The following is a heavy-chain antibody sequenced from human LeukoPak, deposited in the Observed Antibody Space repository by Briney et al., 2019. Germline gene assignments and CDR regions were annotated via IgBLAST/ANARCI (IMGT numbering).Heavy chain of an antibody. CDR3: ARDSSVVVVAATLDY. CDR2: INPSGGST. CDR1: GYTFTSYY. D-gene: IGHD2-15*01. Sequence: ASVKVSCKASGYTFTSYYMHWVRQAPGQGLEWMGIINPSGGSTSYAQKFQGRVTMTGDTSTSTVYMELSSLRSEDTAVYYCARDSSVVVVAATLDYWGQGTLVTVSS. V-gene: IGHV1-46*01. J-gene: IGHJ4*02.